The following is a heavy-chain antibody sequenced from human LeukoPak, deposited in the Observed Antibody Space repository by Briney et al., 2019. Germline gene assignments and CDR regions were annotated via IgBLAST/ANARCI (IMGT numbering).Heavy chain of an antibody. CDR2: MNHDGSEK. J-gene: IGHJ4*02. CDR3: AKDEIAAADSTH. V-gene: IGHV3-7*03. D-gene: IGHD6-13*01. CDR1: GFTFSSYW. Sequence: GGSLRLSCAASGFTFSSYWMNWVRQAPGKGLEWVANMNHDGSEKYQIDSVKGRFTISRDNTKNSLYLQMNSLRAEDTAVYYCAKDEIAAADSTHWGQGTLVTVSS.